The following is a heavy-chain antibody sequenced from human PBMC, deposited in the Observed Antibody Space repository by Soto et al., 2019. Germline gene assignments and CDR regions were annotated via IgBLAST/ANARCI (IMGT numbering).Heavy chain of an antibody. Sequence: GGSLRLSCAASGFTFSSYAMSWVRQAPGKGLEWVSVISSSTGSTYYADSVKGRFTISRDNSKNTLYLQMNSLRAEDTAVYCCAKAYSNGTYGAFDIWGQGTMVTVSS. V-gene: IGHV3-23*01. CDR2: ISSSTGST. CDR1: GFTFSSYA. D-gene: IGHD6-25*01. J-gene: IGHJ3*02. CDR3: AKAYSNGTYGAFDI.